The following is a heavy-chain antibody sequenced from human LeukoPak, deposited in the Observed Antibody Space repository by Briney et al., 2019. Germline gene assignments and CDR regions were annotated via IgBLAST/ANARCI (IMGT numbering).Heavy chain of an antibody. Sequence: PSETLSLTCTVSGGSISSYYWSWIRQPPGKGLEWIGYIYYSGSTNYNPSLKSRVIISVDTSKNQFSLKLSSVTAADTAVYYCASQYFLILSLYYFDYWGQGTLVTVSS. CDR1: GGSISSYY. V-gene: IGHV4-59*08. D-gene: IGHD3-10*02. CDR2: IYYSGST. CDR3: ASQYFLILSLYYFDY. J-gene: IGHJ4*02.